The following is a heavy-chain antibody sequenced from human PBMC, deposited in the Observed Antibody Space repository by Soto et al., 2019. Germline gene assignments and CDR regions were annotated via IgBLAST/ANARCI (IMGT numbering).Heavy chain of an antibody. V-gene: IGHV4-31*03. D-gene: IGHD3-22*01. CDR1: GDSVSSNNYY. CDR3: ARDVNDSSGSQGFDY. CDR2: IYYSGDS. J-gene: IGHJ4*02. Sequence: PSETLSLTCTVIGDSVSSNNYYWSWIRQRPGKGLEWIGYIYYSGDSYDNPSLTSRITMSMDVSKNQFSLNLRSVTAADTAIYYCARDVNDSSGSQGFDYWGQGTLVTVSS.